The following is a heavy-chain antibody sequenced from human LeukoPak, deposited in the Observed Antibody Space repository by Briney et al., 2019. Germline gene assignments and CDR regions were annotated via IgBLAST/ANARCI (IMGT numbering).Heavy chain of an antibody. D-gene: IGHD3-22*01. V-gene: IGHV4-4*07. CDR2: IYTSGST. CDR3: ARDSSGYYYAPVGDAFDI. J-gene: IGHJ3*02. Sequence: SETLSLTCTVSGGSISSYYWSWIRQPAGKGLEWIGRIYTSGSTNYNPSLKSRVTMSVDTSKNQFSLKLSSVTAADTAVYYCARDSSGYYYAPVGDAFDIWGQGTMVTVS. CDR1: GGSISSYY.